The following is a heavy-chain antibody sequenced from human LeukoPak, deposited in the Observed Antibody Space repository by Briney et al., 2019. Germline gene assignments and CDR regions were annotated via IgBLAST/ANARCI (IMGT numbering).Heavy chain of an antibody. D-gene: IGHD6-13*01. J-gene: IGHJ4*02. CDR3: ARYKGIGD. CDR2: ISTSCTTM. CDR1: GFTFSDYY. V-gene: IGHV3-11*01. Sequence: GGSLRLSCAASGFTFSDYYMSWIRQAPGKGLEWVSYISTSCTTMFYADSVKGSFNISRNNAKSSLTMQMNSLRAEDSAVYYCARYKGIGDWGQGTLVTVSS.